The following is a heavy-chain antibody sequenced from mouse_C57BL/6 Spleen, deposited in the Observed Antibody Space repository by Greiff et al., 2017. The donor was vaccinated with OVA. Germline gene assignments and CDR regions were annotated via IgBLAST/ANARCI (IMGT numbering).Heavy chain of an antibody. CDR2: IDPSDSYT. V-gene: IGHV1-69*01. D-gene: IGHD1-1*01. CDR1: GYTFTSYW. Sequence: QVQLQQPGAELVMPGASVKLSCQASGYTFTSYWMHWVKQRPGQGLEWIGEIDPSDSYTNYNQKFKGKSTLTVDKSSSTAYMQLSSLTSEDSAVYYCARSYGSSYDWYFDVWGTGTTVTVSS. J-gene: IGHJ1*03. CDR3: ARSYGSSYDWYFDV.